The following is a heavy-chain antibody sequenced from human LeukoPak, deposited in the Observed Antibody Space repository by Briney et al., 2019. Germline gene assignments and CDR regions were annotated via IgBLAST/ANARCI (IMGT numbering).Heavy chain of an antibody. CDR3: ARDYGDYYYYYGMDV. J-gene: IGHJ6*02. D-gene: IGHD4-17*01. CDR2: INHSGST. V-gene: IGHV4-34*01. Sequence: PSETLSLTCAVYGGSFSGYYWSWIRQPPGKGLEWTGEINHSGSTNYNPSLKSRVTISVDTSKNQFSLKLSSVTAADTAVYYCARDYGDYYYYYGMDVWGQGTTVTVSS. CDR1: GGSFSGYY.